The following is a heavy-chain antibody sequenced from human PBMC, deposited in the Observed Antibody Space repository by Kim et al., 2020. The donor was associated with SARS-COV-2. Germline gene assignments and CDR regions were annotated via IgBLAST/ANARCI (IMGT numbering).Heavy chain of an antibody. CDR1: GFTFSSYA. Sequence: GGSLRLSCAASGFTFSSYAMHWVRQAPGKGLEWVAVISYDGSNKYYADSVKGRFTISRDNSKNTLYLQMNSLRAEDTAVYYCARDPYVGYCSGGSCYSPYYYYGMDVWGQGTTVTVSS. CDR3: ARDPYVGYCSGGSCYSPYYYYGMDV. J-gene: IGHJ6*02. CDR2: ISYDGSNK. D-gene: IGHD2-15*01. V-gene: IGHV3-30-3*01.